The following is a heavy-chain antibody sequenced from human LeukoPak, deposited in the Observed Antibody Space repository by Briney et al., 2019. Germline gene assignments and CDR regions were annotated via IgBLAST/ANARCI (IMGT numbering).Heavy chain of an antibody. CDR2: ISWNSGSI. J-gene: IGHJ4*02. CDR1: GFTFDDYA. CDR3: AKGGGAMALDFDC. Sequence: GRSLRLSCAASGFTFDDYAMHWVRQAPGKCLEWVSGISWNSGSIGYADSVKGRFTISRDNAKNSLYLQMNSLRAEDTALYYCAKGGGAMALDFDCWGQGTLVTVSS. D-gene: IGHD5-18*01. V-gene: IGHV3-9*01.